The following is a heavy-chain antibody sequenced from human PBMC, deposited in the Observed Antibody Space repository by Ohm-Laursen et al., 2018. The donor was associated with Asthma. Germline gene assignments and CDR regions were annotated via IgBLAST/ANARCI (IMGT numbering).Heavy chain of an antibody. Sequence: SVKVSCKASGGTFSSYAISWVRQAPGQGLEWMGGIIPIFGTANYAQKFQGRVTITADESTSTAYMELSSLRAEDTAVYYCAKEKDDIGGMDVWGQGTTVTVSS. CDR2: IIPIFGTA. CDR3: AKEKDDIGGMDV. D-gene: IGHD3-9*01. V-gene: IGHV1-69*13. CDR1: GGTFSSYA. J-gene: IGHJ6*02.